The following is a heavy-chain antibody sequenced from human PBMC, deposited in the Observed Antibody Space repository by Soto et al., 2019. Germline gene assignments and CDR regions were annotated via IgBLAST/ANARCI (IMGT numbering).Heavy chain of an antibody. CDR2: ISYDGSNK. CDR3: AKESPDYYYYYGMDV. CDR1: GFTFSSYG. J-gene: IGHJ6*02. V-gene: IGHV3-30*18. Sequence: GGSLRLSCAASGFTFSSYGMHWVRQAPGKGLEWVAVISYDGSNKYYADSVKGRFTISRDNSKNTLYLQMNSLRAEDTAVYYCAKESPDYYYYYGMDVWGQGTTVTVSS.